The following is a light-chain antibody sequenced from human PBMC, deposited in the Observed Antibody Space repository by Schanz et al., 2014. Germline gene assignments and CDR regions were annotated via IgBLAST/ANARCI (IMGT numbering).Light chain of an antibody. V-gene: IGLV2-14*03. CDR1: AYNY. J-gene: IGLJ3*02. Sequence: QSALTQPASVSGSPGQSITISCTGAYNYVSWYQQHPGKAPRLMIYDVTHRPSGVSNRFSGSKSGNTASLTISGLQPEDEADYYCSSYTSSTFWVFGGGTKLTVL. CDR2: DVT. CDR3: SSYTSSTFWV.